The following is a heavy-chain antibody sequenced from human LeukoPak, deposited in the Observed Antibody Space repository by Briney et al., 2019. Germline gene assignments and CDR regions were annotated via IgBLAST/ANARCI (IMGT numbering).Heavy chain of an antibody. CDR1: GXTFRSYA. Sequence: PGGSLRLSCAASGXTFRSYAMHWVRQAPGKGLEYVSAISSNGGSTYYANSVKGRFTISRDNSKNTLYLQMGSLRAEDMAVYYCARQYCTNGVCYMSTDYWGQGTLVTVSS. J-gene: IGHJ4*02. CDR3: ARQYCTNGVCYMSTDY. D-gene: IGHD2-8*01. V-gene: IGHV3-64*01. CDR2: ISSNGGST.